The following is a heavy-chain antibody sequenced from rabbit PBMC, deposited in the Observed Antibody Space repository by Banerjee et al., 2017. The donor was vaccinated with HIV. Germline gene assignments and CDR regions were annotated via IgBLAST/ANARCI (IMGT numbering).Heavy chain of an antibody. D-gene: IGHD7-1*01. CDR2: IYIGDGNI. V-gene: IGHV1S40*01. J-gene: IGHJ4*01. Sequence: QSLEESGGGLVKPGASLTLACTASGIDFSGYYYISWVRQAPGKGLEWIACIYIGDGNIYYASWAKGRFTFSKTSSTTVTLQMTSLTAADTATYFCARGELTYPGNPNDYYFKLWGPGTLVTVS. CDR1: GIDFSGYYY. CDR3: ARGELTYPGNPNDYYFKL.